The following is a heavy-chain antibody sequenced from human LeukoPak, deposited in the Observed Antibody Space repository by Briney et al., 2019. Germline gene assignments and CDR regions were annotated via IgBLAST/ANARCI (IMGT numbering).Heavy chain of an antibody. D-gene: IGHD3-22*01. CDR2: IYHSGST. J-gene: IGHJ4*02. CDR1: GGSISSGGYY. V-gene: IGHV4-30-2*01. CDR3: ARDSSGYGGAFDY. Sequence: SETLSLTCTVSGGSISSGGYYWSWIRQPPGKGLEWIGYIYHSGSTYYNPSLKSRVTISVDRSKNQFSLKLSSVTAADTAVYYCARDSSGYGGAFDYWGQGTLVTVSS.